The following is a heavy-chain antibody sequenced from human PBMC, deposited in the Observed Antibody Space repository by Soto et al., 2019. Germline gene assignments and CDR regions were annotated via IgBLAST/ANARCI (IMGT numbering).Heavy chain of an antibody. CDR1: GGSISNGGYY. CDR2: IYYSGST. CDR3: ARDRYSSQVHYYYGMDV. D-gene: IGHD6-19*01. J-gene: IGHJ6*02. V-gene: IGHV4-31*03. Sequence: NPSETLSLTCTVSGGSISNGGYYWSWIRQDPGKGLEWIGYIYYSGSTYYNPSLKSRITISVDTSKNQFSLKLRSVTAADTAVYYCARDRYSSQVHYYYGMDVWGQGTTVTVSS.